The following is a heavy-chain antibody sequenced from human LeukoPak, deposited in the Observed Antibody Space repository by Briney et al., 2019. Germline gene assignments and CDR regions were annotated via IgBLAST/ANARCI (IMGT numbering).Heavy chain of an antibody. J-gene: IGHJ4*02. CDR1: GYTLTELS. Sequence: ASVKVSCKVSGYTLTELSMHWARQAPGKGLEWMGGFDPEDGETIYAQKFQGRVTMTEDTSTDTAYMELSSLRSEDTAVYYCATAGIDYDILTGYRFDYWGQGTLVTVSS. CDR3: ATAGIDYDILTGYRFDY. CDR2: FDPEDGET. V-gene: IGHV1-24*01. D-gene: IGHD3-9*01.